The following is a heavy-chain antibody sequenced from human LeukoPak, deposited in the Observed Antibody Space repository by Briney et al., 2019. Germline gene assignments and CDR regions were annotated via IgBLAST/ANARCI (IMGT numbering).Heavy chain of an antibody. V-gene: IGHV3-48*03. D-gene: IGHD3-10*02. Sequence: GGSLRLSCAASGFTFSSYEMNWVRRAPGKGLEWVSYISSSGSTIYYADSVKGRFTISRDNAKNSLYLQMNSLRAEDTAVYYCAELGITMTGGVWGKGTTVTISS. CDR3: AELGITMTGGV. CDR1: GFTFSSYE. CDR2: ISSSGSTI. J-gene: IGHJ6*04.